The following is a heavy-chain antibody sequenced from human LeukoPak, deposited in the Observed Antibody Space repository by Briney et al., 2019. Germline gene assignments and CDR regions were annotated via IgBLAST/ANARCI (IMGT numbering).Heavy chain of an antibody. CDR3: ARPVDCSSTFCSGPFDS. CDR2: IDRLGRT. J-gene: IGHJ4*02. CDR1: GGSLNHYY. Sequence: SETLSLTCAVYGGSLNHYYWSWIRQPPGKGLEWIGEIDRLGRTNYSPSLKNRVTISIDTSKNQFSLKLTSVTAADSAVYYCARPVDCSSTFCSGPFDSWGQGGLVTVSS. D-gene: IGHD2-2*01. V-gene: IGHV4-34*01.